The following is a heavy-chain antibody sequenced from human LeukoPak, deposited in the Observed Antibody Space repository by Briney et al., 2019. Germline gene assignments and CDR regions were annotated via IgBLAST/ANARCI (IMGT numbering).Heavy chain of an antibody. V-gene: IGHV3-11*04. Sequence: GGSLRLSCAASGFTFSDYYMSWIRQAPGKGLEWVSYISSSGSTIYYADSVKGRFTVSRDNAENSLYLQMNSLRAEDTAVYYCARVGYSSSSVDYWGQGTLVTVSS. CDR3: ARVGYSSSSVDY. CDR1: GFTFSDYY. D-gene: IGHD6-6*01. CDR2: ISSSGSTI. J-gene: IGHJ4*02.